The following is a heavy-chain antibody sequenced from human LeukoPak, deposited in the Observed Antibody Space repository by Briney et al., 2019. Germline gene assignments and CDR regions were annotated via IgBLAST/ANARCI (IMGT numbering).Heavy chain of an antibody. V-gene: IGHV3-30*19. CDR3: ARGYWRQLWLGDEAFDI. Sequence: GGSLRLSCAASGFTFSSYGMHWVRQAPGKGLEWVAVISYDGSNKYYADSVKGRFTISRDNSKNTLYLQMNSLRAEDTAVYYCARGYWRQLWLGDEAFDIWGQGTMVTVSS. J-gene: IGHJ3*02. D-gene: IGHD5-18*01. CDR1: GFTFSSYG. CDR2: ISYDGSNK.